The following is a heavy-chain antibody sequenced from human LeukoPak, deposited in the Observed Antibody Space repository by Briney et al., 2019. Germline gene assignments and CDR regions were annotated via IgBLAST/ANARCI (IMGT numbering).Heavy chain of an antibody. J-gene: IGHJ4*02. V-gene: IGHV1-69*05. Sequence: SVKVSCKASGGTFSSYAISWVRQAPGQGLEWMGGIIPIFGTANYARKFQGRVTITTDESTSTAYMELSSLRSEDTAVYYCARFGYYDSSGYFDYWGQGTLVTVSS. D-gene: IGHD3-22*01. CDR2: IIPIFGTA. CDR3: ARFGYYDSSGYFDY. CDR1: GGTFSSYA.